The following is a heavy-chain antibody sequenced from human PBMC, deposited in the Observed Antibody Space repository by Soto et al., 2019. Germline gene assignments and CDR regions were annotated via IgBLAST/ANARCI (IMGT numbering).Heavy chain of an antibody. J-gene: IGHJ6*02. CDR2: ISYDGSNK. CDR1: GFTFSSYA. Sequence: GGSLRLSCAASGFTFSSYAMHWVRQAPGKGLEWVAVISYDGSNKYYADSVKGRFTISRDNSKNTLYLQMNSLRAEDTAVYYCARGSPGSARFLGKSYYYYGMDVWGQGTTVTVSS. CDR3: ARGSPGSARFLGKSYYYYGMDV. V-gene: IGHV3-30-3*01.